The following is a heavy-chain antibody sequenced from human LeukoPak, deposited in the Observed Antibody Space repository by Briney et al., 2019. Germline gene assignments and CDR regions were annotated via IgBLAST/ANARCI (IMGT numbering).Heavy chain of an antibody. Sequence: ASVKVSCMASGYTFTSYYMHWVRQAPGQGLEWMGIINPSGGSTNYAQKFQGRVTMTRDTSTSTVYTELSSLRSEDTAVYYCARSIAEAEPASDSWGQVTLVTVSS. V-gene: IGHV1-46*01. CDR2: INPSGGST. CDR3: ARSIAEAEPASDS. J-gene: IGHJ4*02. D-gene: IGHD6-13*01. CDR1: GYTFTSYY.